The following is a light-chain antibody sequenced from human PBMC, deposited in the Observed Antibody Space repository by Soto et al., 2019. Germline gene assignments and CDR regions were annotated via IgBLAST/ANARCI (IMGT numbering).Light chain of an antibody. J-gene: IGLJ2*01. CDR1: SSDVGNYNL. CDR2: EDS. V-gene: IGLV2-23*01. CDR3: CSYAYGSTLI. Sequence: QSALTQPASVSGSPGQSITISCTGTSSDVGNYNLVSWYQQHPGKAPKLMIYEDSKRPSGVSNRFSGSKSGNTASLTISGLQAEDEADYYCCSYAYGSTLIFGGGTKLTVL.